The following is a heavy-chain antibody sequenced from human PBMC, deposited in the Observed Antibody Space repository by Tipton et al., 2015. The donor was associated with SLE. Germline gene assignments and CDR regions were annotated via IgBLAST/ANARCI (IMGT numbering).Heavy chain of an antibody. Sequence: TLSLTCAVSGGTFSGNYWTWIRQPPGNGLDWIGEINHSGDTNYSPSLESRVTISVDTSKNQFSLKLSSVTAADTAVYYGARGVAYYYDPGAFDIWGQGTMVTVSS. V-gene: IGHV4-34*01. CDR3: ARGVAYYYDPGAFDI. CDR2: INHSGDT. CDR1: GGTFSGNY. D-gene: IGHD3-22*01. J-gene: IGHJ3*02.